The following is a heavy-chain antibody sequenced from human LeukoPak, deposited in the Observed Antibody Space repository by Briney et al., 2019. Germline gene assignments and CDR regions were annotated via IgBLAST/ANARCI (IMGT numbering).Heavy chain of an antibody. D-gene: IGHD2-8*01. CDR1: GFTFEDYT. CDR2: ISGDGENP. CDR3: AKDSNGEGSYIDS. V-gene: IGHV3-43*02. Sequence: GGPLRLSSAATGFTFEDYTVHGGRRAPGKGLESFSLISGDGENPYYSQSVKGRFTISRDNSKNSLYLQMNRLTIEDTAIYYCAKDSNGEGSYIDSWGQGTLVTVSS. J-gene: IGHJ4*02.